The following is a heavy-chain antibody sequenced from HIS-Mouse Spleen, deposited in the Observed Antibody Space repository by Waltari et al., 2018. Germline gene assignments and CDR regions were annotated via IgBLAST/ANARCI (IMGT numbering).Heavy chain of an antibody. J-gene: IGHJ3*02. CDR2: ISGSGGST. Sequence: EVQLLESGGGLVQPGGSLRLSCAASGFTFSSYAMSWVRQAPGKGLEWVSAISGSGGSTYYADSVKGRFTISRDNSKNTLYLQMNSLRAEDTAVYYCAKVEHGSSGWTHAFDIWGQGTMVTVSS. V-gene: IGHV3-23*01. CDR3: AKVEHGSSGWTHAFDI. D-gene: IGHD6-19*01. CDR1: GFTFSSYA.